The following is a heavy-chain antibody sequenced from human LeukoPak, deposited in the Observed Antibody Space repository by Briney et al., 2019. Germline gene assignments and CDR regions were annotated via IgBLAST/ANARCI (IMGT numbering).Heavy chain of an antibody. CDR3: ARVLMYAFDI. CDR1: GFTFSGYE. V-gene: IGHV3-48*03. D-gene: IGHD3-9*01. Sequence: PGGSLRLSCAASGFTFSGYEMNWVRQAPGKGLEWVSYISSTGGTIKYEDSVKGRFPISRDNAKNSLYLQMKSLRAEDTALYYCARVLMYAFDIWGQGTPVTVSS. J-gene: IGHJ3*02. CDR2: ISSTGGTI.